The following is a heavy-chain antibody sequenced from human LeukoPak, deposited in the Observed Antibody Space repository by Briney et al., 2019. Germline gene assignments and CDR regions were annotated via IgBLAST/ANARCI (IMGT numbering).Heavy chain of an antibody. Sequence: GGSLRLSCAASGFTFSSYGMHWVRQAPGKGLEWVAVIWYDGSNKYYADSVKGRFTISRDNSKNTLYLQMNSLRAEDTAVYYCARCDYGDYLLNYHYYYGMDVWGQGTTVTVSS. D-gene: IGHD4-17*01. CDR2: IWYDGSNK. CDR3: ARCDYGDYLLNYHYYYGMDV. CDR1: GFTFSSYG. J-gene: IGHJ6*02. V-gene: IGHV3-33*01.